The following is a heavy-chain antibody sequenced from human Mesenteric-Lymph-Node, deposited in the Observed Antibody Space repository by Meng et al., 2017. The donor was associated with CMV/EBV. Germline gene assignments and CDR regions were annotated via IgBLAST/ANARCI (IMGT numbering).Heavy chain of an antibody. V-gene: IGHV4-34*01. D-gene: IGHD4-23*01. Sequence: QVQLPQGGPGLLRPSETLSPPCAVYGGSFSGYYWSWIRQPPGKGLEWIGEINHSGSTNYNPSLKSRVTISVDTSKNQFSLKLSSVTAADTAVYYCARHQRWLKSEGGFNYWGQGTLVTVSS. CDR3: ARHQRWLKSEGGFNY. CDR2: INHSGST. J-gene: IGHJ4*02. CDR1: GGSFSGYY.